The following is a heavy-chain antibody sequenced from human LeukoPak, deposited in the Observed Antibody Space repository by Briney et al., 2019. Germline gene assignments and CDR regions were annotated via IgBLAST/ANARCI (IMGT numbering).Heavy chain of an antibody. CDR2: VYTSGST. D-gene: IGHD1-7*01. J-gene: IGHJ3*02. V-gene: IGHV4-4*07. CDR1: GGSISGYY. Sequence: PSETLSLTCSVSGGSISGYYWTWIRQPAGKGLEWIGRVYTSGSTHYNPSLKTRLTMSVDTSKNQFSLKLSSVPAADTAVYYCARLITGTTTAFDIWGQGTMVTVSS. CDR3: ARLITGTTTAFDI.